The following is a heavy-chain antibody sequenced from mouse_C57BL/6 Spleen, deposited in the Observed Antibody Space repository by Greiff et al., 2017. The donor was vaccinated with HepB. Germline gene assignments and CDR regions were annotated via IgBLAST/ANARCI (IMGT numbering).Heavy chain of an antibody. D-gene: IGHD1-1*01. CDR2: INPSNGGT. J-gene: IGHJ2*01. V-gene: IGHV1-53*01. Sequence: QVQLKQSGTDLVKPGASVKLSCKASGYTFTSYWLHWVKQRPGQGLEWIGNINPSNGGTNYNEKFKSKATLTVDKSSSTAYMQLSSLTSADSAVYDGARELPNYFDYWSQGTTLTVSS. CDR1: GYTFTSYW. CDR3: ARELPNYFDY.